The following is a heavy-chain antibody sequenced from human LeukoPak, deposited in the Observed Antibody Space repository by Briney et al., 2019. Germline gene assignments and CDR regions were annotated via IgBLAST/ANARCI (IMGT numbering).Heavy chain of an antibody. CDR3: TRHFLITSSYYYGMDV. CDR1: GFTFGDYA. CDR2: IRSKAYGGTT. Sequence: GGSLRLSCTASGFTFGDYAMSWFRQAPGKGLEWVGFIRSKAYGGTTEYAASVKGRFTISRDDSKSIAYLQMNSLKTEDTAVYYCTRHFLITSSYYYGMDVWGQGTTVTVSS. J-gene: IGHJ6*02. V-gene: IGHV3-49*03. D-gene: IGHD2/OR15-2a*01.